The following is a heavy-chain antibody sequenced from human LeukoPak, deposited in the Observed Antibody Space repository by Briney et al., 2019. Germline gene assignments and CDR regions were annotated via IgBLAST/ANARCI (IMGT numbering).Heavy chain of an antibody. D-gene: IGHD3-22*01. J-gene: IGHJ4*02. CDR3: ATMVTSPTYYYDSSGYEDY. CDR2: ISGSGGST. Sequence: GXXLRLSCAASGFTFSSYAMSWVRQAPGKGMEWVSAISGSGGSTYYADCVKGRFTISRDKSKNKGYLQMNSLRAEDTAVYYCATMVTSPTYYYDSSGYEDYWGQGTLVSVSS. V-gene: IGHV3-23*01. CDR1: GFTFSSYA.